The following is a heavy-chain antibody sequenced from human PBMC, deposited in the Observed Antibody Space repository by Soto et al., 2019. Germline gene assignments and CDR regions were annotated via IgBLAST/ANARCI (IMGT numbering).Heavy chain of an antibody. CDR1: GFSLSTSGEG. V-gene: IGHV2-5*02. Sequence: SGPTLVNPTQTLTLTCTFSGFSLSTSGEGVGWIRQPPGKALEWLALIFWDDDKRYNSSLRSRLTITKATSKNQVVLTLTNMDPVDTATYYCAHRRDATVRVPAAISAWFDPWGQGTQVTVS. D-gene: IGHD2-2*01. J-gene: IGHJ5*02. CDR2: IFWDDDK. CDR3: AHRRDATVRVPAAISAWFDP.